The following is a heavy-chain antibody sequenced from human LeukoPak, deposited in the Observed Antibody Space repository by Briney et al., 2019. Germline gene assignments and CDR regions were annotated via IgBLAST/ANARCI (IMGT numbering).Heavy chain of an antibody. D-gene: IGHD4-23*01. CDR2: LSHDGGNK. J-gene: IGHJ4*02. V-gene: IGHV3-30-3*01. Sequence: PGGSLSLSCAASGFTFSSYAMHWVRQAPGRGLEWVSALSHDGGNKYFADSVKGRFTISRDNSKNTLYLQMNSLSPEDTAVYYCARGTVVTPGFDYWGQGTLVTVSS. CDR3: ARGTVVTPGFDY. CDR1: GFTFSSYA.